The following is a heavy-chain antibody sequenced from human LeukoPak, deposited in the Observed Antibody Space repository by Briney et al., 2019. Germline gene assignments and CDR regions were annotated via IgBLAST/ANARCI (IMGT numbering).Heavy chain of an antibody. J-gene: IGHJ6*04. CDR1: GFTFSSYG. CDR3: AKEGLLGPRVQLSDQYYYYGMDV. V-gene: IGHV3-30*18. D-gene: IGHD5-18*01. Sequence: GGSLRLSCAASGFTFSSYGMHWVRQAPGKGLEWVAVISYDGSNKYYADSVKGRFTISRDNSKNTLYLQMNSLRAEDTAVYYCAKEGLLGPRVQLSDQYYYYGMDVWGKGTTVTVSS. CDR2: ISYDGSNK.